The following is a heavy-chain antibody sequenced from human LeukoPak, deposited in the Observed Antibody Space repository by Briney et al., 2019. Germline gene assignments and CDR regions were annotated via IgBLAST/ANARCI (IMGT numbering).Heavy chain of an antibody. V-gene: IGHV4-30-2*01. CDR2: IYHSGST. Sequence: SETLSLTCAVSGGSISSGGYSWSWIRQPPGKGLEWIGYIYHSGSTYYNPSPKSRVTISVDRSKNQFSLKLSSVTAADTAVYYCARSLIGYFDLWGRGTLVTVSS. J-gene: IGHJ2*01. CDR1: GGSISSGGYS. D-gene: IGHD2/OR15-2a*01. CDR3: ARSLIGYFDL.